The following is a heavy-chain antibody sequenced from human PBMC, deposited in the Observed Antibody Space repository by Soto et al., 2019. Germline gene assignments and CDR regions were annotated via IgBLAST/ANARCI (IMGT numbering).Heavy chain of an antibody. CDR1: GLSVSGNY. CDR3: ARDYRLMVRGAGFDY. V-gene: IGHV3-66*01. D-gene: IGHD3-10*01. J-gene: IGHJ4*02. Sequence: EVQLVESGGGLVQPGGSLRLSCAASGLSVSGNYMSWVRQAPGKGLEWVSVIYSGGTTYYADSVKGRFIISRDISKNTLYLQMHSLRVEDMAVYYCARDYRLMVRGAGFDYWGQGTLVTVSS. CDR2: IYSGGTT.